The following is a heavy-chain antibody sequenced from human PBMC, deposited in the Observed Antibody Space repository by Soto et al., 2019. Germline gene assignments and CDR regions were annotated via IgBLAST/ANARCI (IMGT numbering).Heavy chain of an antibody. CDR1: GFTFSSYA. V-gene: IGHV3-30-3*01. D-gene: IGHD5-12*01. CDR2: ISYYGSNK. J-gene: IGHJ3*02. CDR3: ARDSKATLLAFDI. Sequence: GGSLRLSCAASGFTFSSYAMHWVRQAPGKGLEWVAVISYYGSNKYYADSVKGRFTISRDNSKNTLYLQMNSLRPEDTAVYYCARDSKATLLAFDIWGQGTMVTVSS.